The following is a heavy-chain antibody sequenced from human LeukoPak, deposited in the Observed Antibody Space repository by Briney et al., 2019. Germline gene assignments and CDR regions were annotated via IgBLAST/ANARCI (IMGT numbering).Heavy chain of an antibody. CDR2: MNPNSGNT. Sequence: ASVKVSCKASGYTFTSYDINWVRQATGQGLEWMGWMNPNSGNTGYAQKFQGRVTMTTDTSTSTAYMELRSLRSDDTAVYYCARDGYYGSGSYYDYWGQGTLVTVSS. J-gene: IGHJ4*02. CDR3: ARDGYYGSGSYYDY. D-gene: IGHD3-10*01. CDR1: GYTFTSYD. V-gene: IGHV1-8*02.